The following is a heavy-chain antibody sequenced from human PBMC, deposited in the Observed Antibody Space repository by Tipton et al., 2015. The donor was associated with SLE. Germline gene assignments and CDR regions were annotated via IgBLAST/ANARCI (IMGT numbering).Heavy chain of an antibody. J-gene: IGHJ3*02. CDR3: ARGGGDDSSGYYAHAFDI. Sequence: QSGAEVKKPGASVKVSCKASGYTFTSYGISWVRQAPGQGLEWMGWISAYNGNTNYAQKLQGRVTMTTDTATSTAYMELRSLRSDDTAVYYCARGGGDDSSGYYAHAFDIWGQGTMVTVSS. CDR2: ISAYNGNT. V-gene: IGHV1-18*01. CDR1: GYTFTSYG. D-gene: IGHD3-22*01.